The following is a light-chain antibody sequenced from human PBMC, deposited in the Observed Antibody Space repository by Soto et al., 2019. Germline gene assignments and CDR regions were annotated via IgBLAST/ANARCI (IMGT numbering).Light chain of an antibody. CDR2: DVS. CDR1: SSDVGGYNF. J-gene: IGLJ2*01. CDR3: SSYTSSSTVV. V-gene: IGLV2-14*01. Sequence: QSALTQPASVSGSPGQSITISCTGTSSDVGGYNFVSWYQQHPGRPPQLMIYDVSDRPSGVSNRFSGSRSGNTASLTISGLQTEDEADYYCSSYTSSSTVVFGGGTQLTVL.